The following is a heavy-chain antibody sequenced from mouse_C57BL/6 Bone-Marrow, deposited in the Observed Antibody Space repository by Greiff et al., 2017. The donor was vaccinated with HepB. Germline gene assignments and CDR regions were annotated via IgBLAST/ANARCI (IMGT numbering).Heavy chain of an antibody. D-gene: IGHD1-1*01. CDR1: GFTFTDYY. Sequence: EVKLVDSGGGLVQPGGSLSLSCAASGFTFTDYYMSWVRQPPGKALEWLGFIRNKANGYTTEYSASVKGRFTISRDNSQSILYLQMNALRAEDSATYYCASLYYYGSSYWFAYWGQGTLVTVSA. CDR2: IRNKANGYTT. J-gene: IGHJ3*01. V-gene: IGHV7-3*01. CDR3: ASLYYYGSSYWFAY.